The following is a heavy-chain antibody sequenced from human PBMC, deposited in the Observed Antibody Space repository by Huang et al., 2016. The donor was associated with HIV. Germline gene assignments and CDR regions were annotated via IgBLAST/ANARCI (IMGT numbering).Heavy chain of an antibody. D-gene: IGHD3-10*01. CDR3: AKGEFVGESYFDQ. Sequence: VQLLESGGGLVQPGGSRRLSCAASGFTFSSYAMSWVRQAPGTGLEWVSTISGSGVSTYHADSVKGRFTTSRDNSENMLYLQMHTLRAEDTAVYYCAKGEFVGESYFDQWGQGTLVTVSS. V-gene: IGHV3-23*01. CDR1: GFTFSSYA. CDR2: ISGSGVST. J-gene: IGHJ4*02.